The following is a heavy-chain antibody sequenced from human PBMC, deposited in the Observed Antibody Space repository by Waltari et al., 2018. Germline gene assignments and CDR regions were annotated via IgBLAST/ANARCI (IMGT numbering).Heavy chain of an antibody. CDR3: AHKGVWGSYRWSGFDY. Sequence: QITLKESGPTLVKPTQTLTLTCTFSGFSLSTSGVGVGWIRQPPGKALEWLALIYWDDDKRYSPSLKSRLTITKDTSKNQVVLTMTNMDPVDTATYYCAHKGVWGSYRWSGFDYWGQGTLVTVSS. CDR1: GFSLSTSGVG. D-gene: IGHD3-16*02. V-gene: IGHV2-5*02. J-gene: IGHJ4*02. CDR2: IYWDDDK.